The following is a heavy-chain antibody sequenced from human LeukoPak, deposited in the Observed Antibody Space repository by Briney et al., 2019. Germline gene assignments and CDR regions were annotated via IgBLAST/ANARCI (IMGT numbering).Heavy chain of an antibody. V-gene: IGHV4-39*07. J-gene: IGHJ5*02. CDR2: ISYSGST. Sequence: SETLSLTCTVSGGSISTHSYYWGWIRQPPGKGLEWIGSISYSGSTYYSPSLKSRVTISVDTSKNQFSLKLSSVTAADTAVYYCARGQYYDFWSGHPGWFDPWGQGTLVTVSS. CDR1: GGSISTHSYY. D-gene: IGHD3-3*01. CDR3: ARGQYYDFWSGHPGWFDP.